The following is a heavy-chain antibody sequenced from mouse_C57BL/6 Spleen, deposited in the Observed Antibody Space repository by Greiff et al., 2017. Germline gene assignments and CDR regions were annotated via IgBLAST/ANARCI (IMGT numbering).Heavy chain of an antibody. CDR1: GFSFSSYA. CDR3: ARGDGYYDY. J-gene: IGHJ2*01. D-gene: IGHD2-3*01. Sequence: EVQLVESGGGLVKPGGSLTLSCAASGFSFSSYALSWVRQTPEQRLEWVATISDGGSYTYYPDNVKGRFTISRDNAKNNLYLQMTHLKSEDTAMYYCARGDGYYDYWGQGTTLTVSA. V-gene: IGHV5-4*01. CDR2: ISDGGSYT.